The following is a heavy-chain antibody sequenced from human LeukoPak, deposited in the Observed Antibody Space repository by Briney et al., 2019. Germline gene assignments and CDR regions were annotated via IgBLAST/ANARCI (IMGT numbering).Heavy chain of an antibody. V-gene: IGHV3-30*18. Sequence: PGGSLRLSCAASGFTFSSYGMHWVRQAPGKGLEWVAVISYDGSNKYCADSVKGRLTISRDNSKNTLYLQMNSLRAEDTAVYYCAKERVGAPDYWGQGTLVTVSS. CDR1: GFTFSSYG. CDR2: ISYDGSNK. CDR3: AKERVGAPDY. D-gene: IGHD1-26*01. J-gene: IGHJ4*02.